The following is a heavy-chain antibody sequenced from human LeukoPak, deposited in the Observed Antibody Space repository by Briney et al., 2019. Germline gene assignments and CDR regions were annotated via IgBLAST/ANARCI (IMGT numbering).Heavy chain of an antibody. CDR1: GGTLSDYA. Sequence: ASVKVSCKASGGTLSDYAINWVRQAPGQGLEWMGGIIPMVGTANYGQKFAGRVTIIADESTNTAHMELSGLRSEDTAVYYCAPTSNFYDSSGPWGHFDLWGRGTLVTVSS. CDR2: IIPMVGTA. CDR3: APTSNFYDSSGPWGHFDL. J-gene: IGHJ2*01. D-gene: IGHD3-22*01. V-gene: IGHV1-69*01.